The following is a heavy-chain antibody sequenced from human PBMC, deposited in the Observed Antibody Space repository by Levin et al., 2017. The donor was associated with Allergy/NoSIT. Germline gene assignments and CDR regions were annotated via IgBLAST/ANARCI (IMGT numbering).Heavy chain of an antibody. D-gene: IGHD3-10*01. J-gene: IGHJ3*02. V-gene: IGHV1-18*01. CDR1: GYTFTSYG. Sequence: EASVKVSCKASGYTFTSYGISWVRQAPGQGLEWMGWISAYNGNTNYAQKLQGRVTMTTDTSTSTAYMELRSLRSDDTAVYYCARDGGLYYYGSGSPSGDAFDIWGQGTMVTVSS. CDR2: ISAYNGNT. CDR3: ARDGGLYYYGSGSPSGDAFDI.